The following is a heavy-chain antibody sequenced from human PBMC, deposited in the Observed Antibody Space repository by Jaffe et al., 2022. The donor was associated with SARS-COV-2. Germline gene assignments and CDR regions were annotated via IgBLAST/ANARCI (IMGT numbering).Heavy chain of an antibody. CDR2: IYYSGST. D-gene: IGHD3-3*01. Sequence: QVQLQESGPGLVKPSETLSLTCTVSGGSISSYYWSWIRQPPGKGLEWIGYIYYSGSTNYNPSLKSRVTISVDTSKNQFSLKLSSVTAADTAVYYCARAQDKITIFGNWFDPWGQGTLVTVSS. J-gene: IGHJ5*02. CDR1: GGSISSYY. CDR3: ARAQDKITIFGNWFDP. V-gene: IGHV4-59*01.